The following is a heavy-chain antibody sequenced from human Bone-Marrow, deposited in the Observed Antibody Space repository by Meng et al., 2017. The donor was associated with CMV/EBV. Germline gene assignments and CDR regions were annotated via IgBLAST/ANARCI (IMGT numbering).Heavy chain of an antibody. V-gene: IGHV3-48*04. Sequence: GASLKLPCATSGFTRSSYSMNWIRQAPGKGLEWVSCIGSSGTTIYYADSVKGRFTVSRDNAKNSLYLQMNSLRAEDTAVYYCARGQQQLAGGLDVWGQGTTVTVAS. CDR3: ARGQQQLAGGLDV. CDR1: GFTRSSYS. D-gene: IGHD6-13*01. J-gene: IGHJ6*02. CDR2: IGSSGTTI.